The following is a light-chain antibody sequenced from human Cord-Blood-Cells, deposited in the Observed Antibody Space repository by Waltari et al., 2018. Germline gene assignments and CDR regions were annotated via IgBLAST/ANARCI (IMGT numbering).Light chain of an antibody. CDR1: KSVLSSSNNKND. CDR2: WAS. CDR3: QQYYSTPLP. J-gene: IGKJ4*01. Sequence: DIVMTQSPEYLAVSLGERATITCKSSKSVLSSSNNKNDLAGSQQKPGQPPNLPIYWASTRESVVPDRFSGSGSGTDFTRTISSLHAADVAVYYCQQYYSTPLPFGGRTNVEIK. V-gene: IGKV4-1*01.